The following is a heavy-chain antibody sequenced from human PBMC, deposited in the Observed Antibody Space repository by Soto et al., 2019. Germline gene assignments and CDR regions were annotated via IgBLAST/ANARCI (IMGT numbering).Heavy chain of an antibody. J-gene: IGHJ5*02. Sequence: GGSLRLSCAASGFTFDNCGMHWVRQAPGKGLEWVSGISWDSGTIGYADSVKGRFTISRDDAKNSLYLQMNSLRREDTALYYCVQGRYPTMATPLDHWGHGTLVTYSS. CDR2: ISWDSGTI. CDR3: VQGRYPTMATPLDH. CDR1: GFTFDNCG. D-gene: IGHD1-1*01. V-gene: IGHV3-9*01.